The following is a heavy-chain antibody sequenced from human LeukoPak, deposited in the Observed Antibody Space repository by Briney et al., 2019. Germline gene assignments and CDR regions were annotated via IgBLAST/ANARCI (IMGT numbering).Heavy chain of an antibody. CDR3: TVAGIVGFFDY. CDR2: ISYDGSNK. Sequence: PGGSLRLSCAASGFTFSSYEMNWVRQATGKGLEWVAVISYDGSNKYYADSVKGRFTISRDNSKNTLYLQMNSLRAEDTAVYYCTVAGIVGFFDYWGQGTLVTVSS. V-gene: IGHV3-30*03. D-gene: IGHD6-19*01. CDR1: GFTFSSYE. J-gene: IGHJ4*02.